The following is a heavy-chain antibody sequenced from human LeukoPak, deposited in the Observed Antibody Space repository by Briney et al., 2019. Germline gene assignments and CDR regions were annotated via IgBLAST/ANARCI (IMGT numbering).Heavy chain of an antibody. D-gene: IGHD3-22*01. J-gene: IGHJ4*02. CDR3: ARDHNYYDSSQDSGDY. V-gene: IGHV3-21*01. CDR2: ISSSSSYI. Sequence: KPGGSLRLSCAASGFTFSSYSMNWVRQAPGKGLEWVSSISSSSSYIYYADSVKGRFTISRDNAKNSLYLQMSSLRAEDTAVYYCARDHNYYDSSQDSGDYWGQGTLVTVSS. CDR1: GFTFSSYS.